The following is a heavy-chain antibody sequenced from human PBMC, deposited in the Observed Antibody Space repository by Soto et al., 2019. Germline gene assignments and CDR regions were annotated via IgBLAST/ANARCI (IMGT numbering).Heavy chain of an antibody. CDR3: AKRRIAARYFDY. V-gene: IGHV3-23*01. J-gene: IGHJ4*02. Sequence: GGSLRLSCAAFGFPFNSYAMRWVRQAPGKGLEWVSAISGSGGSTYYADSVKGRFTISRDNSKNTLYLQMNSRRAEDTAVYYCAKRRIAARYFDYSGQGTLVTVSS. CDR2: ISGSGGST. D-gene: IGHD6-6*01. CDR1: GFPFNSYA.